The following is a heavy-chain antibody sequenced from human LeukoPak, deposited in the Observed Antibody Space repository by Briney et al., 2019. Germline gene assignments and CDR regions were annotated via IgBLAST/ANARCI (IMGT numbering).Heavy chain of an antibody. CDR2: IFGSGGSA. V-gene: IGHV3-23*01. CDR1: GFNFSNFA. D-gene: IGHD6-19*01. J-gene: IGHJ4*02. CDR3: GKTTVGYSSGRYPGWPVDY. Sequence: PGGSLRLSCAASGFNFSNFAMTWVRQAPGKGLEWVAGIFGSGGSAHYADSVKGRFTIFRDNSKNTVYLQMNSLRAEDTAVYYCGKTTVGYSSGRYPGWPVDYWGQGTLVTVSS.